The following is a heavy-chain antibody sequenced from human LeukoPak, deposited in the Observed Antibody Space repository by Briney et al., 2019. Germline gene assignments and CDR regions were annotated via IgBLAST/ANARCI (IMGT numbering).Heavy chain of an antibody. CDR3: ARADDFSPRYYYGMDV. CDR2: ISTYNDNT. Sequence: EASVKVSCKASGYTFTSYGISWVRQAPGQGLEWMGWISTYNDNTHYAQKLQGRVTMTTDTSTSTAYMELRSLRSDDTAVYYCARADDFSPRYYYGMDVWGQGTTVTVSS. J-gene: IGHJ6*02. CDR1: GYTFTSYG. V-gene: IGHV1-18*01. D-gene: IGHD3-3*01.